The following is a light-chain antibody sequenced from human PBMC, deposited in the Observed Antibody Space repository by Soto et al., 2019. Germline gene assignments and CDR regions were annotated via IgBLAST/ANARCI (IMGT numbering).Light chain of an antibody. CDR1: QSVSSN. CDR3: QQYNNWPLT. Sequence: EIVMTQSPSTLSVSPVERATLSCRASQSVSSNLAWYQQKLGQAPRLLIYGASTRATGIPARFSGSGSGREFTLTISSLQSEDFAVYYCQQYNNWPLTFGGGTKVDIK. V-gene: IGKV3-15*01. CDR2: GAS. J-gene: IGKJ4*01.